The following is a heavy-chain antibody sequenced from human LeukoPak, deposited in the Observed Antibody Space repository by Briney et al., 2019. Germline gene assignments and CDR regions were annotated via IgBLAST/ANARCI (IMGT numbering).Heavy chain of an antibody. D-gene: IGHD3-10*01. V-gene: IGHV1-46*01. CDR1: GYTFTSYY. J-gene: IGHJ4*02. Sequence: ASVKVSCKASGYTFTSYYMHWVRQAPGQGLEWMGIINPSGGSTSYAQKFQGRVTMTRDTSTSTVYMELSSLRSEDTAVYYCARDLEMGYYGSEIFGYWGQGTLVTVSS. CDR3: ARDLEMGYYGSEIFGY. CDR2: INPSGGST.